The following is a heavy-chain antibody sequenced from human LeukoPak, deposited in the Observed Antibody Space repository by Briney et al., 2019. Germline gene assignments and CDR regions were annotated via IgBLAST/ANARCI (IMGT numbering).Heavy chain of an antibody. CDR2: TYYKSKWYT. V-gene: IGHV6-1*01. D-gene: IGHD2-2*01. J-gene: IGHJ5*02. Sequence: SQTLSLTCAISGDSVSSNSAAWSWIRQSPSRGLEWLGRTYYKSKWYTDYSVSVRSRVTINPDTSKNQFSLQLNSVMPEDTAVYYCARGYCSTTNCYGDWFDPWGQGTLVTVAS. CDR3: ARGYCSTTNCYGDWFDP. CDR1: GDSVSSNSAA.